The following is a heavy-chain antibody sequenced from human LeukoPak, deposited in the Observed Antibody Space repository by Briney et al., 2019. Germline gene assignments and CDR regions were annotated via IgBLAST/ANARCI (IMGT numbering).Heavy chain of an antibody. CDR3: ARLGYYYGSGSYYLDY. V-gene: IGHV4-31*03. CDR1: GGSISSGGYY. J-gene: IGHJ4*02. Sequence: SETLSLTCTVSGGSISSGGYYWSWIRQHPGKGLEWIGYIYYSGSTYYNPSLKSRVTISVDTSKNQFSLKLSSVTAADTAVYYCARLGYYYGSGSYYLDYWGQGTLVTVSS. D-gene: IGHD3-10*01. CDR2: IYYSGST.